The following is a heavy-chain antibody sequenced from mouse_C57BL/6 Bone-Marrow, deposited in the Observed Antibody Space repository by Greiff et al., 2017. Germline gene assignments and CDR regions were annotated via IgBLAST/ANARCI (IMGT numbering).Heavy chain of an antibody. V-gene: IGHV1-81*01. Sequence: VKLQESGAELARPGASVKLSCKASGYTFTSYGISWVKQRTGQGLEWIGEIYPRSGNTYYNEKFKGKATLTADKSSSTAYMELRSLASEDSAVYFCASPIYYGTAWFAYWGQGTLATVSA. J-gene: IGHJ3*01. CDR2: IYPRSGNT. CDR3: ASPIYYGTAWFAY. D-gene: IGHD2-1*01. CDR1: GYTFTSYG.